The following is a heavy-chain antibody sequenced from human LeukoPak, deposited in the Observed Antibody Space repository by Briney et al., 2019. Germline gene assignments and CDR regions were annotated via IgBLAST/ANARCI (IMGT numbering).Heavy chain of an antibody. CDR2: ISGSGGST. V-gene: IGHV3-23*01. CDR3: AEVGDYYDSSGYYPSGAFDI. CDR1: GFTFSSYA. D-gene: IGHD3-22*01. J-gene: IGHJ3*02. Sequence: RGSLRLSCAASGFTFSSYAMSWVRQAPGKGLEWVSAISGSGGSTYYADSVKSRFTISRDNSKNTLYLQMNSLRAEDTAVYYCAEVGDYYDSSGYYPSGAFDIWGQGTMVTVSS.